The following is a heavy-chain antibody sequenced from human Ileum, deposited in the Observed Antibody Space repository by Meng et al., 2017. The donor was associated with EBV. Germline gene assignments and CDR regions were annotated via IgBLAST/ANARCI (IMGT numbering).Heavy chain of an antibody. V-gene: IGHV1-3*01. CDR1: GYTFSTYT. Sequence: HVQLVPSGAEVKKPGASVKVSCKTSGYTFSTYTMHWVRQAPGQRLEWMGWINAGNGDAKYSQKFQGWVTMTRDTSISTAYMELSRLRSDDTAVYYCARDWEGSWAVFDYWGQGTLVTVSS. CDR3: ARDWEGSWAVFDY. CDR2: INAGNGDA. D-gene: IGHD6-13*01. J-gene: IGHJ4*02.